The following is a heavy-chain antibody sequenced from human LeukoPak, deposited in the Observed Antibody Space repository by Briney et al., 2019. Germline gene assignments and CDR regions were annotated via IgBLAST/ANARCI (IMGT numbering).Heavy chain of an antibody. CDR3: ARQDRVSPSFSNNWFDP. CDR1: GYTFTGYH. J-gene: IGHJ5*02. V-gene: IGHV1-2*02. D-gene: IGHD2-8*01. Sequence: ASVNVSCKASGYTFTGYHIHWVRQAPGKGLEWMGWINHNSGGTNYAQKFQGRVTMTRDTSITTAYMELSRLRSDDTAVYYCARQDRVSPSFSNNWFDPWGQGTLVTVSS. CDR2: INHNSGGT.